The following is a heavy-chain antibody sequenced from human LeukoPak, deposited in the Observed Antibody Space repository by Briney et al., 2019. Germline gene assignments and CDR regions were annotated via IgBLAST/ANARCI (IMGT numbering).Heavy chain of an antibody. J-gene: IGHJ4*02. CDR3: ARVPHCSSTSCYPYYFDY. CDR2: INPNSGGT. Sequence: ASVKVSCKASGYTFTGYYMHWVRQPPGQGLEWMGWINPNSGGTNYAQKFQGRVTMTRDTSISTAYMELSRLRSDDTAVYYCARVPHCSSTSCYPYYFDYWGQGTLVTASS. V-gene: IGHV1-2*02. D-gene: IGHD2-2*01. CDR1: GYTFTGYY.